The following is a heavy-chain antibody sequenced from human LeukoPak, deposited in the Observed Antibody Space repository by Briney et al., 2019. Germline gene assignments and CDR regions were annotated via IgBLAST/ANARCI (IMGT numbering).Heavy chain of an antibody. V-gene: IGHV4-59*01. Sequence: SETLSLTCTVSGGSISSYYWSWIRQPPGKGLEWIGYIYYSGSTNYNPSLKSRVTISVDTSKNQFSLKLSSVTAADTAVYYCARTIWFGELPYYYYGMDVWGNGTTVTVSS. J-gene: IGHJ6*04. D-gene: IGHD3-10*01. CDR3: ARTIWFGELPYYYYGMDV. CDR2: IYYSGST. CDR1: GGSISSYY.